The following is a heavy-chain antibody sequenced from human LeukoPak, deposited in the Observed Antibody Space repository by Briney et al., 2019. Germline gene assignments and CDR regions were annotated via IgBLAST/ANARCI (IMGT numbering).Heavy chain of an antibody. CDR2: INPNSGGT. D-gene: IGHD6-19*01. V-gene: IGHV1-2*02. CDR1: GYTFTGYY. CDR3: AREGSGWIPDTHNWFDP. Sequence: ASVKVSCKASGYTFTGYYMHWVRQAPGQGLEWMGWINPNSGGTNYAQKFQGRVTMTRDTSISTAYMELSRLRSDDTAVYCCAREGSGWIPDTHNWFDPWGQGTLVTVSS. J-gene: IGHJ5*02.